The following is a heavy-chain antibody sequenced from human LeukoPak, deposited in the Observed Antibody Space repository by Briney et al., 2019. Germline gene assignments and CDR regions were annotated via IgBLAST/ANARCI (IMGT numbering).Heavy chain of an antibody. CDR1: GFIVSSHY. V-gene: IGHV3-53*01. CDR2: IYSGGST. D-gene: IGHD4-17*01. J-gene: IGHJ3*02. Sequence: QPGGSLILSCAASGFIVSSHYMSWVRQAPGKGLEWVSIIYSGGSTYYADSVKGRFTISRDNSKNTLYLQMNSLRAEDTAVYYCARHLSGDDIWGQGTMVTVSS. CDR3: ARHLSGDDI.